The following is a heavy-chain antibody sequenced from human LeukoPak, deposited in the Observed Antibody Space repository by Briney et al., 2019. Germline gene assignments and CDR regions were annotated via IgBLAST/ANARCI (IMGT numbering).Heavy chain of an antibody. D-gene: IGHD2-2*01. Sequence: ASVKVSCKASGYTFIGHYMHWVRQAPGQGLEWMGWINTNSGGTNYAQKFQDRVTMTRDTSISTAYMELTNLRFDDTAVYYCATPSLGYCSSTSCYGVYWGQGTLVTVSS. V-gene: IGHV1-2*02. J-gene: IGHJ4*02. CDR1: GYTFIGHY. CDR3: ATPSLGYCSSTSCYGVY. CDR2: INTNSGGT.